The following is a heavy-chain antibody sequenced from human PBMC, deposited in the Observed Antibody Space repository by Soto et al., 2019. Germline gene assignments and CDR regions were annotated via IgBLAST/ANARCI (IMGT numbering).Heavy chain of an antibody. V-gene: IGHV4-59*08. CDR3: AGGYCSGGSCSLLFDY. CDR2: IYYSGST. D-gene: IGHD2-15*01. Sequence: QVQLQESGPGLVKPSETLSLTCTVSGGSISSYYWSWIRQPPGKGLEWIGYIYYSGSTNYNPSLKSRVAISVDTSKNQFSLLLSCVTAADTAVYYCAGGYCSGGSCSLLFDYWGQGTLVTVSS. CDR1: GGSISSYY. J-gene: IGHJ4*02.